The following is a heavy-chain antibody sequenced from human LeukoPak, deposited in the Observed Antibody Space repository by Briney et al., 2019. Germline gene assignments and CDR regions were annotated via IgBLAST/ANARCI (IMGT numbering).Heavy chain of an antibody. CDR1: GGSISSYY. J-gene: IGHJ3*01. CDR2: IHISGST. D-gene: IGHD2-15*01. V-gene: IGHV4-4*07. CDR3: AREWSGFDF. Sequence: PSETLSLTCTVSGGSISSYYWTWIRQPAGKGLELIGRIHISGSTNYNPSLKSRVTMSVDTSKNQFSLRLTSVTAADTAVYYCAREWSGFDFWGQGTTVTVSS.